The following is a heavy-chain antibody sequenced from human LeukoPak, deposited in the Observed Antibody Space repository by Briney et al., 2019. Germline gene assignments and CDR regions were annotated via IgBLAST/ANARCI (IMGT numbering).Heavy chain of an antibody. Sequence: SETLSLTCTVSGGSISSYYWSWIRQPPGKGLEWIGYIYYSGSTNYNPSLKSRVTISVDTSKNQFSLKVSSVTAADTAVYYCARGYYDILTGAYCFDYWGQGTLVTVCS. D-gene: IGHD3-9*01. CDR3: ARGYYDILTGAYCFDY. V-gene: IGHV4-59*01. CDR1: GGSISSYY. CDR2: IYYSGST. J-gene: IGHJ4*02.